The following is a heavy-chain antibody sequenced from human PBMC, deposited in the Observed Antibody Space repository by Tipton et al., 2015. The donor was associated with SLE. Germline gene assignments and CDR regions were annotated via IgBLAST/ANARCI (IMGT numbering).Heavy chain of an antibody. J-gene: IGHJ4*02. D-gene: IGHD3-16*01. Sequence: SLRLSCAASGFTFSSYSMNWVRQAPGKGLEWVSSISSSSSYIYYADSVKGRFTISRDNAKNSLYLQMNSLRAEDTAVYYCATTSSVWDYFDQWGQGALVTVSS. CDR3: ATTSSVWDYFDQ. CDR2: ISSSSSYI. V-gene: IGHV3-21*01. CDR1: GFTFSSYS.